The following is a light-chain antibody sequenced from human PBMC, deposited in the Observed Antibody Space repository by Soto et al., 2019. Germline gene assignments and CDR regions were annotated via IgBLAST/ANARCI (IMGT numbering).Light chain of an antibody. Sequence: SYELTQPPSVSVSPGQTVAITCSGDKLGHKYVCWYQQKPGQSPVLVIYQDSKRPSGIPERFSGSNSGNTATLTISGTQALDEADYYCQAWDSNTYVIFGGGTKVTVL. CDR2: QDS. J-gene: IGLJ2*01. V-gene: IGLV3-1*01. CDR3: QAWDSNTYVI. CDR1: KLGHKY.